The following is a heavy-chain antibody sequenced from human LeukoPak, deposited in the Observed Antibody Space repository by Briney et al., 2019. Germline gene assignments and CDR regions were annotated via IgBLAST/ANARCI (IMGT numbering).Heavy chain of an antibody. D-gene: IGHD5-18*01. J-gene: IGHJ5*02. CDR2: TYYRSKWYN. CDR1: GDSVSSNSSA. Sequence: LSQTLSLTCAISGDSVSSNSSAWNWIRQSPSRGLEWLGRTYYRSKWYNDYAVSVKGRITISPDTSKNHFSLQLNSVTPEDTAIYYCARIGYSYGGPWGQGTLVTVSS. V-gene: IGHV6-1*01. CDR3: ARIGYSYGGP.